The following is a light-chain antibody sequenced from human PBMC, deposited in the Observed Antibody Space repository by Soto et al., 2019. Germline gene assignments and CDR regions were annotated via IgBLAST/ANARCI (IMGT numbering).Light chain of an antibody. CDR2: EVS. V-gene: IGLV2-14*01. J-gene: IGLJ2*01. CDR3: NSYTSTCTVV. CDR1: SSDVGDYNY. Sequence: QSALTQPASVSGSPGQSITISCTGTSSDVGDYNYVSWYQQHPGKAPKLMIYEVSNRPSGVSNRFSGSKSGNTASLTISGRQADGEADYYCNSYTSTCTVVFGGGTNLTVL.